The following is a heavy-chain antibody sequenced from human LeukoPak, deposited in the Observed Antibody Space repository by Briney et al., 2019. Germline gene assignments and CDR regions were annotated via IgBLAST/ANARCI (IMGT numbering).Heavy chain of an antibody. V-gene: IGHV3-7*01. J-gene: IGHJ6*02. CDR2: IKQDGSEK. D-gene: IGHD2-2*01. CDR3: ARGPNIVVVPAVWPYYYGMDV. CDR1: GFTFSSYW. Sequence: GGSLRLSCAASGFTFSSYWMSWVRQAPGKGLEWVANIKQDGSEKYYVDSVKGRFTISRDNAKNSLYLQMNSLRAEDTAVYYCARGPNIVVVPAVWPYYYGMDVWGQGTTVTVSS.